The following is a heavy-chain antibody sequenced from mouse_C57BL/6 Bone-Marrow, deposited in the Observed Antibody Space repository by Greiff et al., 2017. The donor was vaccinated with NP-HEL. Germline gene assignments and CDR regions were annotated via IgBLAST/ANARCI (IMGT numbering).Heavy chain of an antibody. J-gene: IGHJ2*01. CDR2: IHPNSGST. D-gene: IGHD1-1*01. Sequence: QVQLQQPGAELVKPGASVKLSCTASGYTFTSYWMHWVKQRPGQGLEWIGMIHPNSGSTNYNEKFKSKATLTVDKSSSTAYMQLSSLTSEDSGVYYSASPFNATVVPCFDYWGKGTTVTVSS. V-gene: IGHV1-64*01. CDR1: GYTFTSYW. CDR3: ASPFNATVVPCFDY.